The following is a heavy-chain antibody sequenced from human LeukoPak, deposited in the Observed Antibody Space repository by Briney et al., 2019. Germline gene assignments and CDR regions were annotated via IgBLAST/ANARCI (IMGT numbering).Heavy chain of an antibody. D-gene: IGHD1-26*01. CDR3: FRKVGGGIFDS. V-gene: IGHV3-72*01. J-gene: IGHJ4*02. CDR2: IREEANSYTT. CDR1: GFTFSDHY. Sequence: GGSLRLSCAASGFTFSDHYMEWVRQAPGKGLEWVGCIREEANSYTTEYAASVKGRFTISRDDSKNSLHLQMNSLKTGGPAVYFWFRKVGGGIFDSLGQGTLGTGSS.